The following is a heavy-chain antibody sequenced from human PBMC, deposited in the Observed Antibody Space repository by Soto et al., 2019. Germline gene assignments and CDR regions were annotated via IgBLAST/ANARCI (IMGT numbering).Heavy chain of an antibody. J-gene: IGHJ4*02. CDR3: ARLEDIVVVPAAETPTGFFDY. V-gene: IGHV5-51*07. D-gene: IGHD2-2*01. CDR2: IYPGDSDT. CDR1: GYSFTSYW. Sequence: GESLKISCKGSGYSFTSYWIGWVHQMPGKGLEWMGIIYPGDSDTRYSPSFQGQVTISADKSISTAYLQWSSLKASDTAMYYCARLEDIVVVPAAETPTGFFDYWGQGTLVTVSS.